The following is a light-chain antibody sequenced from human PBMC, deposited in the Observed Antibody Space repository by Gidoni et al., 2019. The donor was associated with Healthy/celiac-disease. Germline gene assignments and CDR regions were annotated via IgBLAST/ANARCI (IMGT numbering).Light chain of an antibody. CDR3: CSYAGSSTSV. Sequence: QSALTQPASVYGSPGQSITISCTGTSSAVGSYNLVSWYQQHPGKAPKLMIYEVSKRPSGVSNRFSGSKSGNTASLTSSGLQAEDEADYYCCSYAGSSTSVFGGGTKLXVX. CDR1: SSAVGSYNL. V-gene: IGLV2-23*02. J-gene: IGLJ2*01. CDR2: EVS.